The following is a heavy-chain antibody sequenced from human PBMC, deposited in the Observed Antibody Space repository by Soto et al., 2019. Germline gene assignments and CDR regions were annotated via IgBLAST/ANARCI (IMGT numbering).Heavy chain of an antibody. D-gene: IGHD6-13*01. J-gene: IGHJ4*02. V-gene: IGHV4-34*01. Sequence: SETLSLTCSVYGGSFSGYYCSWIRQPRGKGLEWIGEINHSGSTNYNPSLKSRVTISVDMSRNQFSLKLSSVTAADTAVYYCARGGRQQLIPTPISYKIDYWGQGTLVTVSS. CDR1: GGSFSGYY. CDR3: ARGGRQQLIPTPISYKIDY. CDR2: INHSGST.